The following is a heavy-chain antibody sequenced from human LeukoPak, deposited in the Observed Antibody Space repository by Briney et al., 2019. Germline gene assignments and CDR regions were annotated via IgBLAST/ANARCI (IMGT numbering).Heavy chain of an antibody. Sequence: GRSLRLSCAASGFTFDDYAMHWVRQAPGKGLEWVSGISWNSGSIGYADSVKGRFTISRDNAKNSLYLQMNSLRAEDTALYYCAKDIRDGYTNTLDYWGQGTMVTFSS. CDR2: ISWNSGSI. J-gene: IGHJ4*02. V-gene: IGHV3-9*01. CDR3: AKDIRDGYTNTLDY. D-gene: IGHD5-24*01. CDR1: GFTFDDYA.